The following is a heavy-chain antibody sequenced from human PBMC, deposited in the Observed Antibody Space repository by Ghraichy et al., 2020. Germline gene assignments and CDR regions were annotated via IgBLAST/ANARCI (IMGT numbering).Heavy chain of an antibody. CDR3: ARGGSGSYPSYNWFDP. D-gene: IGHD3-10*01. CDR2: ISAYNGDT. Sequence: ASVKVSCKASGYTFTNYGISWVRQAPGEGLEWLGWISAYNGDTNYAQKLQGRVTMTTDTSTTTAYMELRSLRSDDTAVYYCARGGSGSYPSYNWFDPWGQGTLVTVSS. J-gene: IGHJ5*02. CDR1: GYTFTNYG. V-gene: IGHV1-18*01.